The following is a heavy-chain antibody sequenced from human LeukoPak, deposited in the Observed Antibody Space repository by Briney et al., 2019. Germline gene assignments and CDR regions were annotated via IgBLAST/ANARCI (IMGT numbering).Heavy chain of an antibody. CDR1: GGTFSSYA. Sequence: GASVKVSCKASGGTFSSYAISWVRQPPGQGLEWMGGIIPIFGTANYAQKFQGRVTITTDESTSTAYMELSSLRSEDTAVYYCARGGVQLWFSTDYWVQGTLVTVSS. CDR3: ARGGVQLWFSTDY. V-gene: IGHV1-69*05. J-gene: IGHJ4*02. D-gene: IGHD5-18*01. CDR2: IIPIFGTA.